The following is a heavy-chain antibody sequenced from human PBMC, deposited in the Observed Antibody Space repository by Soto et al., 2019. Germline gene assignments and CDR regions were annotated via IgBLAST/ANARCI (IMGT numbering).Heavy chain of an antibody. D-gene: IGHD3-10*01. Sequence: QVQLQQWGAGLLKPSETLSLTCAVYGGSFSGYYWSWIRQPPGKGLEWIGEINHSGSTNYNPSLNSRVTISVDTSRIQFSLKLSSVTAADAAVYYCARGYMVGGVILDYWGQGTLVTVSS. CDR3: ARGYMVGGVILDY. CDR1: GGSFSGYY. V-gene: IGHV4-34*01. J-gene: IGHJ4*02. CDR2: INHSGST.